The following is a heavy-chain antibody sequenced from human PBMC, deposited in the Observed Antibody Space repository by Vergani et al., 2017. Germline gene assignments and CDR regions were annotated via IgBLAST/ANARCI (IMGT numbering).Heavy chain of an antibody. Sequence: EVQLVESGGGLVKPGGSLRLSCAASGFTFSNAWMSWVRQAPGKGLEWVGRINSKTDGGTTDYAAPVKGRFTISRDDSKNTLYLQMNSLKTEDTAVYYCTTDRGSEFDYWGQGTLVTVSS. V-gene: IGHV3-15*01. CDR3: TTDRGSEFDY. D-gene: IGHD3-10*01. CDR1: GFTFSNAW. J-gene: IGHJ4*02. CDR2: INSKTDGGTT.